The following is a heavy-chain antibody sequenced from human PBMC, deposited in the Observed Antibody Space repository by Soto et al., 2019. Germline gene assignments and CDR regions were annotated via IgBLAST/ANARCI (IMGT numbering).Heavy chain of an antibody. CDR3: AKDRQPDGIWTFDS. J-gene: IGHJ4*02. V-gene: IGHV3-30-3*01. CDR1: GFTFSSYA. D-gene: IGHD3-9*01. CDR2: ISYSGSNK. Sequence: PGGSLRLSCATSGFTFSSYAMHWVRQAPGKGLEWVAVISYSGSNKAYVDSVKGRFTISRDNSKNMVFLQMNGLRAEDTAVYYCAKDRQPDGIWTFDSWGQGTPVTVSS.